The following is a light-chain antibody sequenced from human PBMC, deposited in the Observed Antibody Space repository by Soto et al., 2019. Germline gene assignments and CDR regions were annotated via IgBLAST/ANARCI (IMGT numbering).Light chain of an antibody. Sequence: DLQMTQSPSSLSASVGDRVTITCQASQDISNYLNWYQQKPGKAPKLLIYDASKLETGVPSRFSGSASGTDFTFTISSLQPEDIATYYCQQYDNLPLFTFGPGTKVDIK. CDR1: QDISNY. CDR2: DAS. CDR3: QQYDNLPLFT. J-gene: IGKJ3*01. V-gene: IGKV1-33*01.